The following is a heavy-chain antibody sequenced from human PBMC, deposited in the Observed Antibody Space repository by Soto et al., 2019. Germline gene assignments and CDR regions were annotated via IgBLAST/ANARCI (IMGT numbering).Heavy chain of an antibody. CDR3: ARTFDYYGMDV. V-gene: IGHV4-38-2*01. CDR1: GYSIASGYY. CDR2: IYHAGSV. J-gene: IGHJ6*02. Sequence: PSETLSLTCAVSGYSIASGYYWAWIRQSPGKGLEWIGSIYHAGSVYYNPSLNSRVAVSLDTSKNHFSLKLTSVTAADTAVYYCARTFDYYGMDVWGQRTTVTVXS.